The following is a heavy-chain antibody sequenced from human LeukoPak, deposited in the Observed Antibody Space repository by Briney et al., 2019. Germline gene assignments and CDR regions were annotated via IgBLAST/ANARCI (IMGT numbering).Heavy chain of an antibody. CDR1: GGSFSGYY. CDR2: INHSGST. Sequence: SETLSLTCAVYGGSFSGYYWSWIRQPPGKGLEWIGEINHSGSTNYNPSLKSRVTISVDTSKNQLSLKLRSVTAADTAVYYCTRERREQLLPPYTRLVTYFDYWGQGTLVTVSS. V-gene: IGHV4-34*01. J-gene: IGHJ4*02. CDR3: TRERREQLLPPYTRLVTYFDY. D-gene: IGHD1-26*01.